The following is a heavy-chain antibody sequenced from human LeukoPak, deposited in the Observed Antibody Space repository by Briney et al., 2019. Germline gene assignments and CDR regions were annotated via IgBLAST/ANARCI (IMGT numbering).Heavy chain of an antibody. D-gene: IGHD2-2*01. V-gene: IGHV3-66*02. CDR2: IYTGGSA. CDR3: AKCRSVVVVPAALDY. J-gene: IGHJ4*02. CDR1: GFTVSSNY. Sequence: GGSLRLSCAASGFTVSSNYMSWVRQAPGKGLEWVSVIYTGGSAYYADSVKGRFTISRDNSKNTLYLQMNSLRAEDTAVYYCAKCRSVVVVPAALDYWGQGTLVTVSS.